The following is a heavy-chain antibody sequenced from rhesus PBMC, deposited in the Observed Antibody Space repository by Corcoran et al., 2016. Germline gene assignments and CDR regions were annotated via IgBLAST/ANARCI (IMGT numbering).Heavy chain of an antibody. D-gene: IGHD2-27*01. CDR1: GGSISRSIW. V-gene: IGHV4S18*01. CDR3: ASHPYPSVYVL. Sequence: QVQLQASGPGLVKPSATLSLTCAVAGGSISRSIWWSWIRQCPGKGLEWIGYISGGSRSTSYNPSLKRSFTISTDTSQNQFSPNLSSVNAADPAVYYCASHPYPSVYVLWGQGARVTASP. CDR2: ISGGSRST. J-gene: IGHJ1*01.